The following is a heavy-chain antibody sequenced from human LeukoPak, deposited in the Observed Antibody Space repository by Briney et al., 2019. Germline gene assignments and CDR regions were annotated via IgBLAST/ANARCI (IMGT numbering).Heavy chain of an antibody. J-gene: IGHJ4*02. Sequence: PGGSLRLPCAASGFTFSSYAMSWVRQAPGKGLEWVSAISGSGGSTYYADSVKGRFTISRDNSKNTLYLQMNSLRAEDTAVYYCAKAPRDYDSSGYYTLNHPIDYWGQGTLVTVSS. CDR3: AKAPRDYDSSGYYTLNHPIDY. V-gene: IGHV3-23*01. CDR1: GFTFSSYA. D-gene: IGHD3-22*01. CDR2: ISGSGGST.